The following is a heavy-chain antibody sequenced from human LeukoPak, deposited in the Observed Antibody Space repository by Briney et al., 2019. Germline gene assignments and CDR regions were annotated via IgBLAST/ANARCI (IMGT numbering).Heavy chain of an antibody. V-gene: IGHV4-59*08. CDR2: IYYSGST. CDR3: ARRKFPGDYFDY. Sequence: MSSETLSLTCAVYGGSFSGYYWSWIRQPPGKGLEWIGYIYYSGSTNYNPSLKSRVTISVDTSKNQFSLKLSSVTAADTAVYYCARRKFPGDYFDYWGQGTLVTVSS. D-gene: IGHD3-10*01. J-gene: IGHJ4*02. CDR1: GGSFSGYY.